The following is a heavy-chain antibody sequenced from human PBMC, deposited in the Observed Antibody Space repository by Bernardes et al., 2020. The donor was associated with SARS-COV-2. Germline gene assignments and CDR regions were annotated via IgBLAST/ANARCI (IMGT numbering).Heavy chain of an antibody. D-gene: IGHD6-13*01. CDR1: GFTFSSYA. V-gene: IGHV3-23*01. J-gene: IGHJ3*02. CDR3: AKDEAAAGFNDAFDI. Sequence: GSLRLSCAASGFTFSSYAMSWVRKAPGKGLEWVSAISGSGGSTYYADSVKGRFTISRDNSKNTLYLQMNSLRAEDTAVYYCAKDEAAAGFNDAFDIWGQGTMVTVSS. CDR2: ISGSGGST.